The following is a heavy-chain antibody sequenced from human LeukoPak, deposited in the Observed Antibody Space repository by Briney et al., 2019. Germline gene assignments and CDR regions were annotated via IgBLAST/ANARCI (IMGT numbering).Heavy chain of an antibody. V-gene: IGHV3-23*01. CDR3: AKLPYSSSSVSYFDY. D-gene: IGHD6-6*01. CDR1: GFTFSSYV. J-gene: IGHJ4*02. Sequence: GGSLRLSCAASGFTFSSYVMSWVRQAPGKGLEWVSAISGSGGSTYYADSVKGRFTISRDNSKNTLYLQMNSLTAEDTAVYYCAKLPYSSSSVSYFDYWGQGTLVTVSS. CDR2: ISGSGGST.